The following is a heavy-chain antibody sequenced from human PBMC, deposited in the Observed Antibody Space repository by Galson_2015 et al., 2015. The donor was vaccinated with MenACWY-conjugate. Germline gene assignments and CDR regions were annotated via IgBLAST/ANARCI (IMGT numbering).Heavy chain of an antibody. CDR1: GGSVSSGSYY. J-gene: IGHJ4*02. Sequence: SETLSLTCTVSGGSVSSGSYYWSWIRQPPGKGLEWIGYIYYSGSTNYNPSLKSRVTISVDTSKNQFSLKLSSVTAADTAVYYCARHKRAYDILTGYNGPIQRNYYFDYWGQGTLVTVSS. CDR2: IYYSGST. V-gene: IGHV4-61*01. CDR3: ARHKRAYDILTGYNGPIQRNYYFDY. D-gene: IGHD3-9*01.